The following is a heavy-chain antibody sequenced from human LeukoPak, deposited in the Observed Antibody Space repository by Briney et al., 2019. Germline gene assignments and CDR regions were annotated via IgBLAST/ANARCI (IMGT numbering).Heavy chain of an antibody. CDR3: ARDYVGNAYYDILTGYYYYYGMDV. J-gene: IGHJ6*02. D-gene: IGHD3-9*01. Sequence: PSETLSLTCTVSGGSISSYYWSWIRQPAGKGLEWIGRIYTSGSTNYNPSLKSRVTMSVDTSKNQFSLKLSSVTAADTAVYYCARDYVGNAYYDILTGYYYYYGMDVWGRGTTVTVSS. V-gene: IGHV4-4*07. CDR2: IYTSGST. CDR1: GGSISSYY.